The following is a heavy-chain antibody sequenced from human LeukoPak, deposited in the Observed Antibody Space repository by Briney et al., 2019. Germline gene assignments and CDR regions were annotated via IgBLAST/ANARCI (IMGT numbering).Heavy chain of an antibody. CDR1: GGSISSSSYY. Sequence: SETLSLTCTVSGGSISSSSYYWGWIRQPPGKGLEWIGSIYYSGSTYYNPSLKSRVTISVDTSKNQFSLKLSSVTAADTAVYYCARVILEWLFGYYFDYWGQGTLVTVSS. CDR3: ARVILEWLFGYYFDY. CDR2: IYYSGST. J-gene: IGHJ4*02. D-gene: IGHD3-3*01. V-gene: IGHV4-39*07.